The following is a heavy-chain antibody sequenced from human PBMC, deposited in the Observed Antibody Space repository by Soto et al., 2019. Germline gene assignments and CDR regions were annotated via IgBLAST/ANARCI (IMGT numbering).Heavy chain of an antibody. Sequence: GGSLRLSCAASGFTFSSFWMAWVRQAPGKGLEWVANINQDGSEKYYVDSMKGRFTIFRDNAKNSLFLHMSDLRTADTAVYYCARVSATGWHVNGRDYFDHWGLGTLVTVSS. CDR2: INQDGSEK. J-gene: IGHJ4*02. CDR3: ARVSATGWHVNGRDYFDH. D-gene: IGHD6-19*01. V-gene: IGHV3-7*03. CDR1: GFTFSSFW.